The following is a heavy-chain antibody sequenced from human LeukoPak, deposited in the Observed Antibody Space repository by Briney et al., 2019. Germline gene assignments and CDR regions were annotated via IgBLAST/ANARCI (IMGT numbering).Heavy chain of an antibody. CDR1: GFTFRSYG. Sequence: GGSLRLSCAASGFTFRSYGMHWVRQAPGKGLEWVAFIRYDGSNKYYADSVKGRFTISRDNSKNTLYLQMNSLRAEDTAVYYCAKSRSRNMLTFGGVENWFDPWGQGTLVTVSS. V-gene: IGHV3-30*02. D-gene: IGHD3-16*01. CDR2: IRYDGSNK. J-gene: IGHJ5*02. CDR3: AKSRSRNMLTFGGVENWFDP.